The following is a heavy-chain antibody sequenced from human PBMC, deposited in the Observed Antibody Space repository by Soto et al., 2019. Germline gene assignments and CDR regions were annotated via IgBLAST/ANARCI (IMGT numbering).Heavy chain of an antibody. CDR1: GGSISSGGYY. J-gene: IGHJ4*02. D-gene: IGHD3-22*01. CDR3: ARLRRRSQAYYYDSRRSIPPYYFDY. Sequence: SETLSLTCTVSGGSISSGGYYWSWIRQPPGKGLEWIGEINHSGSTNYNPSLKSRVTISVDTSKNQFSLKLSSVTAADTAVYYCARLRRRSQAYYYDSRRSIPPYYFDYWGQGTLVTVSS. CDR2: INHSGST. V-gene: IGHV4-39*07.